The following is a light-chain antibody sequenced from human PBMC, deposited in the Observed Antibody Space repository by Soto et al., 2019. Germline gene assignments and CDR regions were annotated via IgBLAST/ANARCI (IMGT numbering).Light chain of an antibody. CDR2: EVI. CDR1: SSDIGAHNF. V-gene: IGLV2-14*03. J-gene: IGLJ1*01. Sequence: QSPVTQPASVSGSPGQADTVSSSGTSSDIGAHNFVSWYQQHPGKAPKLIIYEVINRPSGVSDRFSGYKSGNTASLTISGLQSEDEADYYCNSYTTTNTFVFGSGTKVTVL. CDR3: NSYTTTNTFV.